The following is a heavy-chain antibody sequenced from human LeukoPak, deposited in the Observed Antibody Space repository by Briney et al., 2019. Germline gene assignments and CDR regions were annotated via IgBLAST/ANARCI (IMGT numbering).Heavy chain of an antibody. J-gene: IGHJ4*02. D-gene: IGHD1-26*01. CDR1: GFTFSNYA. CDR2: ISGTGGNT. CDR3: AKDTRALLRLGYFDC. V-gene: IGHV3-23*01. Sequence: GGSLRLSCGASGFTFSNYAMSWVRQAPGKGLEWVSAISGTGGNTYYADSVKGRFTISRDNSRHTLYLQMNSLRAEDTAVYYCAKDTRALLRLGYFDCWGQGTLVTVSS.